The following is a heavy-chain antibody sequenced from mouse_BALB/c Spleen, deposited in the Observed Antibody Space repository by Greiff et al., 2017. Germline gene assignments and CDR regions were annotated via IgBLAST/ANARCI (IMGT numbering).Heavy chain of an antibody. Sequence: EVKLEESGGGLVKPGGSLKLSCAASGFAFSSYDMSWVRQTPEKRLEWVAYISSGGGSTYYPDTVKGRFTISRDNAKNTLYLQMSSLKSEDTAMYYCARPYGYERPWFAYWGQGTLVTVSA. CDR2: ISSGGGST. V-gene: IGHV5-12-1*01. D-gene: IGHD2-2*01. CDR3: ARPYGYERPWFAY. CDR1: GFAFSSYD. J-gene: IGHJ3*01.